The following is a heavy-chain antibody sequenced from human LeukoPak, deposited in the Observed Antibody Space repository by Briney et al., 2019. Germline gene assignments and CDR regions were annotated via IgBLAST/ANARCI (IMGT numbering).Heavy chain of an antibody. Sequence: GGSLRLSCAASGFTFSNSAMSWVRQAPGKGLEWVSAVSGSGGSTYYADSVKGRFTISRDNSKNTLYLQMNSLRAEDTAVYYCAKDRGCSSTSCSSYDYWGQGTLVTVSS. V-gene: IGHV3-23*01. CDR3: AKDRGCSSTSCSSYDY. CDR2: VSGSGGST. CDR1: GFTFSNSA. D-gene: IGHD2-2*01. J-gene: IGHJ4*02.